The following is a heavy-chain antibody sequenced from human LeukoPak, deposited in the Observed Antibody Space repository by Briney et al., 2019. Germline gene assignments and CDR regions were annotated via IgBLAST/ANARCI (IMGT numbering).Heavy chain of an antibody. Sequence: SETLSLPCSVSGGAISSYCWNCIRLPAGKGLEWIGCIYTRGSTIHNPSIKSRVTMSVDTAKNQFSLRLNSVTAADTAVYYCARGSREMSTIFDYWGQGTLVTVSS. CDR2: IYTRGST. J-gene: IGHJ4*02. D-gene: IGHD5-24*01. CDR1: GGAISSYC. CDR3: ARGSREMSTIFDY. V-gene: IGHV4-4*07.